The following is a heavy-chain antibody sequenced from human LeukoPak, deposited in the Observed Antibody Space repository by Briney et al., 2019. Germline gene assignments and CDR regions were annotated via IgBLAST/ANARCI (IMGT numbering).Heavy chain of an antibody. J-gene: IGHJ4*02. D-gene: IGHD4-11*01. CDR3: ARDPSSVTLYFFDY. CDR1: GYTFRGNY. CDR2: IAANNGDT. V-gene: IGHV1-2*02. Sequence: ASVKISCKASGYTFRGNYIHWLRQAPGQGVEWMGWIAANNGDTKSAQKFQGRVTMSRDTSISTAYMDLSSLSPDDAAVYYCARDPSSVTLYFFDYWGQGTLVTVSS.